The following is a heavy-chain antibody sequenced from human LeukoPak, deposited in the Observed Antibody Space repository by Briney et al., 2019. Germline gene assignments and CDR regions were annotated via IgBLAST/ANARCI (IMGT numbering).Heavy chain of an antibody. CDR3: AKTSGSYYDFDY. Sequence: GGSLRLSCVVSGFTFSTYAMSWVRQAPGKGLEWVSVISGSGGDTYYADSVKGRFTISRDNSKNTLYLQMNSLRAEDTAVYYCAKTSGSYYDFDYWGQGTLVTVSS. CDR2: ISGSGGDT. CDR1: GFTFSTYA. V-gene: IGHV3-23*01. D-gene: IGHD1-26*01. J-gene: IGHJ4*02.